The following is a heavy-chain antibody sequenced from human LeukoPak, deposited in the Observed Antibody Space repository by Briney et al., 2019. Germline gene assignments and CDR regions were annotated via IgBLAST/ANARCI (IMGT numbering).Heavy chain of an antibody. Sequence: GRSLRLSCAASGFTFSTYAMHWVRQAPGKGLEWVAVISSHGSNKFYADSVKGRFTISRDNSKNTLYLQMNSLRAEDTAVYYCARGPPAATWFYFDYWGQGTLVTVSS. CDR2: ISSHGSNK. V-gene: IGHV3-30-3*01. CDR3: ARGPPAATWFYFDY. J-gene: IGHJ4*02. D-gene: IGHD2-15*01. CDR1: GFTFSTYA.